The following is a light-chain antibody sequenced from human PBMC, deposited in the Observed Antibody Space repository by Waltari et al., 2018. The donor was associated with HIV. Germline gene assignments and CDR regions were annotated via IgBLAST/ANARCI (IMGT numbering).Light chain of an antibody. V-gene: IGLV1-44*01. CDR1: SSNIGNNP. CDR3: ASWEDSLHGPV. Sequence: SVLTQPPSASGTPGQRVTISCSGSSSNIGNNPVDWYQQLPGTAPKLLIYSNNQRPSGVPDRISGSKSGTSASLAIGGLQSDDEADYYCASWEDSLHGPVFGGGTKLTVL. CDR2: SNN. J-gene: IGLJ2*01.